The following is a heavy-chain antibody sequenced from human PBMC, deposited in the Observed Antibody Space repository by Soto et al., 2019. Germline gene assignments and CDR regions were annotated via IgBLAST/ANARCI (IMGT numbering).Heavy chain of an antibody. D-gene: IGHD3-10*01. J-gene: IGHJ4*02. Sequence: QLQLQESGPGLVKPSETLSLTCTVSGGSISSSSYYWGWIRQPPGKGLEWIGSIYYSGSTYYNPSLKRRVTISVDTSKNQFSLKLSSVTAADTAVYYCARQEYYYGSGSYSVDYWGQGTLVTVSS. CDR2: IYYSGST. V-gene: IGHV4-39*01. CDR3: ARQEYYYGSGSYSVDY. CDR1: GGSISSSSYY.